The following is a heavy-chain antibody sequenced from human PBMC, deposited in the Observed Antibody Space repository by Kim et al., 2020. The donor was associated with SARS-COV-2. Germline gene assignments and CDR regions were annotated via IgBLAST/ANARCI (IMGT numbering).Heavy chain of an antibody. CDR3: ARVIDYCSSTSCYYYMDV. J-gene: IGHJ6*03. V-gene: IGHV4-4*07. CDR1: GGSISSYY. Sequence: SETLSLTCTVSGGSISSYYWSWIRQPAGKGLEWIGRIYTSGSTNYNPSLKSRVTMSVDTSKNQFSLKLSSVTAADTAVYYCARVIDYCSSTSCYYYMDVWGKGTTVTVSS. D-gene: IGHD2-2*01. CDR2: IYTSGST.